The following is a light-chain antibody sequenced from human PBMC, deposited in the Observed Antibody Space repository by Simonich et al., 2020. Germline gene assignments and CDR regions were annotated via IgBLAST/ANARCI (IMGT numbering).Light chain of an antibody. V-gene: IGLV6-57*03. J-gene: IGLJ3*02. Sequence: NFMLTQPHSVSESPGKTVTISCTRSSGSIASNYVQWYQQRPGIAPTTGIYEDNPRPSGVPDRFSGSIDSSSNSASLTISGLKTEDEADYYCQSYDSSGWVFGGGTKLTVL. CDR1: SGSIASNY. CDR3: QSYDSSGWV. CDR2: EDN.